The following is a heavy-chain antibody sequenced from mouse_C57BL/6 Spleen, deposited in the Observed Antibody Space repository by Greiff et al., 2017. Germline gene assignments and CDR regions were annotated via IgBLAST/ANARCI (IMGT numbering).Heavy chain of an antibody. V-gene: IGHV1-61*01. CDR2: IYPSDSET. CDR1: GYTFTSYW. CDR3: ATPYYYGSSYFDY. Sequence: VQLQQPGAELVRPGSSVKLSCKASGYTFTSYWMDWVKQRPGQGLEWIGNIYPSDSETHYNQKFKDKATLTVDKSSSTAYMQLSSLTSEDSAVYYCATPYYYGSSYFDYWGQGTTLTVSS. D-gene: IGHD1-1*01. J-gene: IGHJ2*01.